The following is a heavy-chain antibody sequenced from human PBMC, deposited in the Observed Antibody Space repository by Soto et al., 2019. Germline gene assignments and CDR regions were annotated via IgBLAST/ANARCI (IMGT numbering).Heavy chain of an antibody. V-gene: IGHV3-30*03. CDR1: GFTFSSYG. Sequence: QVQLVESGGGVVQPGRSLRLSCAASGFTFSSYGMHWVRQAPGKGLEWVAVISYDGSNKYYADSVKGRFTISRDNSKNTLYLQMNSLRAEDTAVYYCATVAGTDLFDYWGRGTLVTVSS. CDR2: ISYDGSNK. CDR3: ATVAGTDLFDY. D-gene: IGHD6-19*01. J-gene: IGHJ4*02.